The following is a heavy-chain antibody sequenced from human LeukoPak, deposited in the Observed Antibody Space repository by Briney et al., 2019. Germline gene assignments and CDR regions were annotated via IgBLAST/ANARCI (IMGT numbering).Heavy chain of an antibody. CDR1: GFTFSSYA. CDR2: ISSSSSYI. J-gene: IGHJ4*02. Sequence: GGSLRLSCAASGFTFSSYAMNWVRQAPGKGLEWVSSISSSSSYIYYADSVKGRFTISRDNAKNSLYLQMNSLRAEDTAVYYCARDLTHYDFWSGYYQYYFDYWGQGTLVIVSS. D-gene: IGHD3-3*01. V-gene: IGHV3-21*01. CDR3: ARDLTHYDFWSGYYQYYFDY.